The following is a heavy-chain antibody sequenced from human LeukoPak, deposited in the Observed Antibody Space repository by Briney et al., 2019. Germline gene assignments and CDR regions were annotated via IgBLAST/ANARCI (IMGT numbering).Heavy chain of an antibody. D-gene: IGHD5-18*01. J-gene: IGHJ4*02. CDR1: GFTFSNYG. Sequence: PGGSLRLSCAASGFTFSNYGMHWVRQAPGKGLEWVAVISDDGSNKYHSDSVKGRFTISRDNSKNTLYLQMGSLRAEDTAVYYCAREGYSYGPNFDYWGQGTLVTVSS. CDR2: ISDDGSNK. CDR3: AREGYSYGPNFDY. V-gene: IGHV3-30*03.